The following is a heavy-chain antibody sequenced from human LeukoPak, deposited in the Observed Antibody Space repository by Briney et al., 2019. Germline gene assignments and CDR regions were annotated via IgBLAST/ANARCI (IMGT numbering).Heavy chain of an antibody. D-gene: IGHD3-10*01. J-gene: IGHJ6*02. V-gene: IGHV3-30*03. CDR1: GFTFTGYG. CDR3: ARTDYYGSGTTGMDV. CDR2: ISYDGSNK. Sequence: PGRSLRLSCAASGFTFTGYGMHWVRQAPGKGLEWVAVISYDGSNKYYADSVEGGFTISRDNSKNTLYLQVNSLRPEDTAVYYCARTDYYGSGTTGMDVWGQGTTVTVSS.